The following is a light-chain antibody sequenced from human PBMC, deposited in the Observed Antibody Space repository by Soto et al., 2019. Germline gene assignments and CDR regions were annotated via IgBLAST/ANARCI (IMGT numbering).Light chain of an antibody. CDR1: RTVLYSSNNKKY. CDR3: QQYYTTPWT. V-gene: IGKV4-1*01. J-gene: IGKJ1*01. CDR2: WAS. Sequence: DIVMTQSPDSLALFLGERATINCKSSRTVLYSSNNKKYLSWYHQKPRQPPTLLIYWASTREPGVPDRFSGSGSGTDFTLTISSLQAEDVAVYYCQQYYTTPWTFGQGTKVEIK.